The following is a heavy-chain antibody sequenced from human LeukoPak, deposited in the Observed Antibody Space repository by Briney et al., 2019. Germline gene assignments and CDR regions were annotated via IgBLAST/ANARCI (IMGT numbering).Heavy chain of an antibody. CDR3: ASDLALVGATGYFQH. CDR1: GGSISSGSYY. Sequence: SETLSLTCTVSGGSISSGSYYWRWIRQPPGKGLEWIGYIYYSGSTNYNPSLKSRVTMSVDTSKNQFSLKLSSVTAADTAVYYCASDLALVGATGYFQHWGQGTLVTVSS. D-gene: IGHD1-26*01. V-gene: IGHV4-61*01. CDR2: IYYSGST. J-gene: IGHJ1*01.